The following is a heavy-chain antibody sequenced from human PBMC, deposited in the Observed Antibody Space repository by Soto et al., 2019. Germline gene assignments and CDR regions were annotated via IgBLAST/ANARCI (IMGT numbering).Heavy chain of an antibody. CDR3: ARRTGYSPDWFDP. D-gene: IGHD3-9*01. Sequence: PGGSLRLSCAASGFTFSSYEMNWVRQAPGKGLEWLSSISSDGTTIYYADSVKGRFTISRGNAKNSLYLQMNSLRAEDTAVYYCARRTGYSPDWFDPWGQGTLVTVSS. CDR2: ISSDGTTI. J-gene: IGHJ5*02. V-gene: IGHV3-48*03. CDR1: GFTFSSYE.